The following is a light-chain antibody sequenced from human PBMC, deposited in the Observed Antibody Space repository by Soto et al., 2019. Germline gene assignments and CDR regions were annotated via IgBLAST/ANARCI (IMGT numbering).Light chain of an antibody. Sequence: QSVLTQPPSASGAPGLRVPISCSGTSSNLGTNSVTWYQHLPGTAPKVLIYRNSQWPSGVPDRFSGSKSGTSASLAISGLQSEDEADYYCAAWDDSLNGVVFGGGTKLTVL. CDR3: AAWDDSLNGVV. CDR2: RNS. J-gene: IGLJ2*01. CDR1: SSNLGTNS. V-gene: IGLV1-44*01.